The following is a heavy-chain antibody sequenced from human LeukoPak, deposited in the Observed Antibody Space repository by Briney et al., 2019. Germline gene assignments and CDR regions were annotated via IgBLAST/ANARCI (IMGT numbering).Heavy chain of an antibody. V-gene: IGHV4-39*01. CDR1: GGSISSSSYY. D-gene: IGHD2-2*02. Sequence: SETLSLTCTVSGGSISSSSYYWGWIRQPPGKGLEWIRSIYYSGSTYYNPSLKSRVTISVDTSKNQFSLKLSSVTAADTAVYYCARHVGYCSSTSCYSSLFNWYFDLWGRGTLVTGSS. J-gene: IGHJ2*01. CDR3: ARHVGYCSSTSCYSSLFNWYFDL. CDR2: IYYSGST.